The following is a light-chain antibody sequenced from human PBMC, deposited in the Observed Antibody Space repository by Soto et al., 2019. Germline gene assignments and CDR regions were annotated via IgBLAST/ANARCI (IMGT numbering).Light chain of an antibody. CDR3: QQYGTSPFT. CDR1: QSVNSSY. V-gene: IGKV3D-20*01. Sequence: EIVLTQSPATLSLSPGERATLSCGASQSVNSSYVAWYQQKPGLAPRLLIYDASTRAAGIPDRFSGSGSGTDFTLTVSRLEPEDFAVYYCQQYGTSPFTFGQGTNLESK. CDR2: DAS. J-gene: IGKJ2*01.